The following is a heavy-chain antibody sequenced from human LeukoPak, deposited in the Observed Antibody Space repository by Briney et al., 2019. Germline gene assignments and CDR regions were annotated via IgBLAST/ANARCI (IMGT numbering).Heavy chain of an antibody. CDR3: AKDILGGWYGAFDI. Sequence: PGGSLRLSCAASGFTLDDYAMHWVRQAPGKGLEWVSGISWNSGSIGYADSVRGRFTISRDNANNSLYLQMNSLRAEDTALYYCAKDILGGWYGAFDIWGQGTMVTVSS. D-gene: IGHD6-19*01. J-gene: IGHJ3*02. V-gene: IGHV3-9*01. CDR2: ISWNSGSI. CDR1: GFTLDDYA.